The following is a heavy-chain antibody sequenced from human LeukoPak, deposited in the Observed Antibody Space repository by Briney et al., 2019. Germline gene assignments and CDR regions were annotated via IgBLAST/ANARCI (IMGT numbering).Heavy chain of an antibody. V-gene: IGHV3-30*02. CDR2: IRYDGSNK. J-gene: IGHJ4*02. CDR1: GFTFSSYG. CDR3: AKEVKLVVVPAAMGYFDY. D-gene: IGHD2-2*01. Sequence: GGSLRLSCAASGFTFSSYGMHWVRQAPGKGLEWVAFIRYDGSNKYYADSVKGRFTISRDNSKNTLYLQMNGLRAEDTAVYYCAKEVKLVVVPAAMGYFDYWGQGTLVTVSS.